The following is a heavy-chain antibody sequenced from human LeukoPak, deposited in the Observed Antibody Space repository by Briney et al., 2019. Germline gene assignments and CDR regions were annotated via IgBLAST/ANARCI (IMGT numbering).Heavy chain of an antibody. CDR1: GFTFNNFA. V-gene: IGHV3-23*01. Sequence: PGGSLRLSCAASGFTFNNFAMSWVRKAPGKGLEWVSGISGDGATTDYADSVKGRFDSVKGRFTISRDNAKNSLYLQMNSLRAEDTAVYYCARLLYTIPSGRYFDLWGRGTLVTVSS. CDR2: ISGDGATT. J-gene: IGHJ2*01. D-gene: IGHD2-15*01. CDR3: ARLLYTIPSGRYFDL.